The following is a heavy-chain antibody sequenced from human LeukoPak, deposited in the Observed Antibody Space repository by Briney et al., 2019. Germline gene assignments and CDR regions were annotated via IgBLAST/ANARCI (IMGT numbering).Heavy chain of an antibody. CDR3: AKRITIFGVVYFDY. CDR1: GFTFTSSA. Sequence: SVKVSCKASGFTFTSSAMQWVRQARGQRLEWIGWIVVGSGNTNYAQKFQERVTITRDMSTSTAYMELSSLRSEDTAVYYCAKRITIFGVVYFDYWGQGTLVTVSS. CDR2: IVVGSGNT. D-gene: IGHD3-3*01. J-gene: IGHJ4*02. V-gene: IGHV1-58*02.